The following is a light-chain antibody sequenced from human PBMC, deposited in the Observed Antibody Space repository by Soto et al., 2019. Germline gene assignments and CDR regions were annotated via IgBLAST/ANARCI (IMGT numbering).Light chain of an antibody. CDR1: VNDGGSFGP. Sequence: QSALTQPASVSGSHGQSITISCTGSVNDGGSFGPVSWYQQHPGQVPKLIIYEGSRRPSGVSSSFSGSKSGNTASLTISGLQDEDEADYYCCSYVGATTYVFGTGAKLTVL. CDR2: EGS. V-gene: IGLV2-23*01. CDR3: CSYVGATTYV. J-gene: IGLJ1*01.